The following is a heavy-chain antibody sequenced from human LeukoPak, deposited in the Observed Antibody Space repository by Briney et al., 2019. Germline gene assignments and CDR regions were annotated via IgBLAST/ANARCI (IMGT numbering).Heavy chain of an antibody. V-gene: IGHV3-33*01. J-gene: IGHJ6*02. CDR2: MWYDGSNK. CDR1: GFTFSSYG. Sequence: HSGGSLRLSCAASGFTFSSYGMHWVRQAPGKGLEWVAVMWYDGSNKYYADSVKGRFTISRDNSKNTLYLQMNSLRAEDTAVYYRARDQGGNSPDYGMDVWGQGTTVTVSS. CDR3: ARDQGGNSPDYGMDV. D-gene: IGHD4-23*01.